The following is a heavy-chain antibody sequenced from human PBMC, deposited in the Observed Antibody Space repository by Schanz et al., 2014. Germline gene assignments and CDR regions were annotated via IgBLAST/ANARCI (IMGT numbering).Heavy chain of an antibody. V-gene: IGHV3-66*01. D-gene: IGHD1-26*01. CDR2: IYSGVST. CDR1: GFIVSSTY. Sequence: VQLVESGGDLVQPGGSQRLSCAASGFIVSSTYMTWVRQAPGKGLEWVSIIYSGVSTYYADSVKGRFTISRDNSKNTLYLQMNNLRAEDTAVYYCARDRVGASSYFDYWGQGTLVTVSS. J-gene: IGHJ4*02. CDR3: ARDRVGASSYFDY.